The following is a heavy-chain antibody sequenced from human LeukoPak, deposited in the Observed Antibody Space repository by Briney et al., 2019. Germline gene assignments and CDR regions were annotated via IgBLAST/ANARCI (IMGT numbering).Heavy chain of an antibody. V-gene: IGHV3-74*01. CDR2: INSDGSST. CDR1: GFTFSSYW. J-gene: IGHJ4*02. Sequence: PGGSLRLSCAASGFTFSSYWKHWVRQAPGKGLVWFSRINSDGSSTSYADSVKGRFTIPRDNAKNTLYLQMNSLRAEDTAVYYCGRNKGSGYYDFWSGYYTELDYWGQGTLVTVSS. CDR3: GRNKGSGYYDFWSGYYTELDY. D-gene: IGHD3-3*01.